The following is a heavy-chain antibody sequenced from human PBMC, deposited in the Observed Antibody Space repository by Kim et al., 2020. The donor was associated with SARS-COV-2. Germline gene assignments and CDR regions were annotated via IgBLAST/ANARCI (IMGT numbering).Heavy chain of an antibody. CDR3: ARVGPSGNFDFYY. CDR1: GYTFISYG. J-gene: IGHJ4*02. CDR2: ISTNTGNP. Sequence: ASVKVSCKASGYTFISYGMNWVRQAPGQGLEWMGWISTNTGNPTYAQGFIGRFVFSLDTSLSTAYLQISSLNAEDTAVYYCARVGPSGNFDFYYWGQGTL. D-gene: IGHD2-21*02. V-gene: IGHV7-4-1*02.